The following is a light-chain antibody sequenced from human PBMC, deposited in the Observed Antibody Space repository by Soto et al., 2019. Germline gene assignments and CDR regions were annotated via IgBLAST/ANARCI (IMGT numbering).Light chain of an antibody. CDR2: KGT. CDR1: SSDVGAYNS. V-gene: IGLV2-23*01. Sequence: QSALSQPASVSCSPLQSITISCTVTSSDVGAYNSVSWYQQHPHRAPQVIIYKGTQRPSGVSNRFSGSTSGNAASLTISALQADDEADYFCCSSAPESTYVFGTGTKV. CDR3: CSSAPESTYV. J-gene: IGLJ1*01.